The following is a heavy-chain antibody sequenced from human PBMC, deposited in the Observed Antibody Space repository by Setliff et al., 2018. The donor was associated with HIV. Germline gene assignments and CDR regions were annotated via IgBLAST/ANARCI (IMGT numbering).Heavy chain of an antibody. J-gene: IGHJ3*02. D-gene: IGHD2-2*01. CDR1: GGSISSSSYY. Sequence: PSETLSLTCTVSGGSISSSSYYWGWIRQPPGKGLEWIGSIYYSGSTNYNPSLRGRVTISVDTSKNQFSLKLSSVTAADTAVYYCATRYCSSTSCYAYDAFDIWGQGTMVTVSS. V-gene: IGHV4-39*07. CDR2: IYYSGST. CDR3: ATRYCSSTSCYAYDAFDI.